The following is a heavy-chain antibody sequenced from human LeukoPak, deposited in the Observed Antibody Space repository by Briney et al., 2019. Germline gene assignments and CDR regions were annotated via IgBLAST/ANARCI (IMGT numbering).Heavy chain of an antibody. CDR2: IRYDGSNK. Sequence: GGSLRLSCAASGFTFSSYGMHWVRQAPGKGLEWVAFIRYDGSNKYYADSVKGRFTISRDNSKNTLYLQMNSLRAEDTAVYYCAKDKGIAVAGSLIFDYWGQGTLVTVSS. V-gene: IGHV3-30*02. CDR1: GFTFSSYG. CDR3: AKDKGIAVAGSLIFDY. J-gene: IGHJ4*02. D-gene: IGHD6-19*01.